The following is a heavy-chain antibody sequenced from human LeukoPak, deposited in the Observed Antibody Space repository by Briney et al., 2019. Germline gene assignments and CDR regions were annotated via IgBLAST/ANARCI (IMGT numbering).Heavy chain of an antibody. CDR2: ISYDGSNK. D-gene: IGHD2-15*01. V-gene: IGHV3-30-3*01. CDR1: GFTFSGYP. J-gene: IGHJ4*02. Sequence: GKSLRLSCAASGFTFSGYPIHWVRQAPGKGLEWVAVISYDGSNKYYADSVKGRFTISRDNSKNTLYLQMNSLRAEDTAVYYCAREVVSTPSYFDSWGQGTLVTVSS. CDR3: AREVVSTPSYFDS.